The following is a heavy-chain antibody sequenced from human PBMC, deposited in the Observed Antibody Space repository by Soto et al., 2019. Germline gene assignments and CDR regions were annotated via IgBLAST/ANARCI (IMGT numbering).Heavy chain of an antibody. CDR3: ARDSLPFKYYYDSSGLGMDV. Sequence: EVQLVESGGGLVKPGGSLRLSCAASGFTFSSYSMNWVRQAPGKGLEWVSSISSSSSYIYYADSVKGRFTISRDNAKNSLYLQMNSLRAEDTAVYYCARDSLPFKYYYDSSGLGMDVWGQGTTVTVSS. CDR1: GFTFSSYS. J-gene: IGHJ6*02. CDR2: ISSSSSYI. D-gene: IGHD3-22*01. V-gene: IGHV3-21*01.